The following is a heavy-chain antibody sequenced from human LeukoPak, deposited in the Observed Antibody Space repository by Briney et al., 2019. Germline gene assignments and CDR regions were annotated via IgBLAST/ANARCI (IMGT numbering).Heavy chain of an antibody. CDR2: VYYSGST. Sequence: SETLSLTCTVSGGSLSGFYWSWIRQPPGAGLEWIGYVYYSGSTTYNPSLKSRVTISVDTSKNQFSLRLGSVTAADTAVYYCARDLTTMDARWFDPWGQGILVTVSS. CDR3: ARDLTTMDARWFDP. D-gene: IGHD3-9*01. CDR1: GGSLSGFY. V-gene: IGHV4-59*01. J-gene: IGHJ5*02.